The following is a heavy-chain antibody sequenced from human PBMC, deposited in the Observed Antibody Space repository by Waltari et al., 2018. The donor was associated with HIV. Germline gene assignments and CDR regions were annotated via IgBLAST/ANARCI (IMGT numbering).Heavy chain of an antibody. CDR1: GNNFTTHW. D-gene: IGHD4-4*01. V-gene: IGHV5-51*03. CDR2: MYPDSLDV. J-gene: IGHJ2*01. CDR3: ARSTVYWYFDL. Sequence: EVQLVQSRAVVKKPGESLRISCESSGNNFTTHWIAWVRQMPGKGLEWMGGMYPDSLDVKSSPSFQGPGTISADKSIRTAYLQWRSLKASDTAIYYCARSTVYWYFDLWGRGTLVTVSS.